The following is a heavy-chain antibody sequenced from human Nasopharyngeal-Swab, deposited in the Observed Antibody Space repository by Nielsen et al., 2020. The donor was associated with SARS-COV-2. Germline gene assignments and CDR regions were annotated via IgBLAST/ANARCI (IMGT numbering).Heavy chain of an antibody. D-gene: IGHD2-2*01. J-gene: IGHJ5*02. V-gene: IGHV3-23*01. CDR1: EFTFSSYA. CDR3: AKSSRIVVVPAAKWFDP. CDR2: ISGSGGST. Sequence: GESLKISCAASEFTFSSYAMSWVRQAPGKGLEWVSAISGSGGSTYYADSVKGRFTISRDNSKNTLYLQMNSLRAEDTAVYYCAKSSRIVVVPAAKWFDPWGQGTLVTVSS.